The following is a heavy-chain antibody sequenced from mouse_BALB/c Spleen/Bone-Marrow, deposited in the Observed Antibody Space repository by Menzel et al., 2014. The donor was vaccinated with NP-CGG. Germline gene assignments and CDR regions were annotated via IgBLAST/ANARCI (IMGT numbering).Heavy chain of an antibody. Sequence: VQLQQSGAELARPGASVKLSCKASGYTLTSYWMQWVKQRPGQGLEWIGAIYPGDGDTRYTQKFKGKATLTADKSSSTAYMQPSSLASEDSAVYYCARTTMITTGGYYAMDYWGQGTSVTVSS. CDR2: IYPGDGDT. CDR3: ARTTMITTGGYYAMDY. J-gene: IGHJ4*01. D-gene: IGHD2-4*01. CDR1: GYTLTSYW. V-gene: IGHV1-87*01.